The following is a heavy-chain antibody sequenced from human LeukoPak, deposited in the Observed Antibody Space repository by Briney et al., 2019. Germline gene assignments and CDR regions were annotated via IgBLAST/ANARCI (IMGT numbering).Heavy chain of an antibody. V-gene: IGHV3-23*01. CDR2: IRGCGET. D-gene: IGHD1-1*01. CDR1: GFSFSNYA. Sequence: PGGSLRLSCTASGFSFSNYAMSWVREAPARGPEWVSSIRGCGETFYADSVKGRSILSRDDSRNTVYLQLNNLRVEDTARYYCAKANWVSNADAVWWGQGTQVTVSS. CDR3: AKANWVSNADAVW. J-gene: IGHJ4*02.